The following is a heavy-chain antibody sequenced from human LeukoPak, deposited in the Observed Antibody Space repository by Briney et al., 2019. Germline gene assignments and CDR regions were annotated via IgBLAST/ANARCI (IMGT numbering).Heavy chain of an antibody. D-gene: IGHD3-16*02. V-gene: IGHV1-46*01. CDR1: GYTFTSYY. J-gene: IGHJ6*03. Sequence: ASVKVSCKASGYTFTSYYMHWVRQAPGQGLEWMGIINPSGGSTSYAQKFQGRVTMTRNTSISTAYMELSSLRSEDTAVYYCARLGMYDYVWGSYRYTVSRNYYYYMDVWGKGTTVTISS. CDR3: ARLGMYDYVWGSYRYTVSRNYYYYMDV. CDR2: INPSGGST.